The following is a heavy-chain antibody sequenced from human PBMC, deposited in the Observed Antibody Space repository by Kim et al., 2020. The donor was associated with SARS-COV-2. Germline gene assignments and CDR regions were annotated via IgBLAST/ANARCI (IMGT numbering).Heavy chain of an antibody. D-gene: IGHD3-22*01. J-gene: IGHJ4*02. V-gene: IGHV3-30*04. CDR3: ARELYDSSGYYYFDY. CDR2: ISYDGSNK. Sequence: GGSLRLSCAASGFTFSSYAMHWVRQAPGKGLEWVAVISYDGSNKYYADSVKGRFTISRDNSKNTLYLQMNSLRAEDTAVYYCARELYDSSGYYYFDYWGQGTLVTVSS. CDR1: GFTFSSYA.